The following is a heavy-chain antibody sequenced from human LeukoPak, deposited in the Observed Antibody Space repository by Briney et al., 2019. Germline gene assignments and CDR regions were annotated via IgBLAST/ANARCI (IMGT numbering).Heavy chain of an antibody. CDR2: IWYDGSNK. D-gene: IGHD4-17*01. CDR1: GFTFSSYG. J-gene: IGHJ4*02. CDR3: ARDGDYGDYYFDY. V-gene: IGHV3-33*01. Sequence: GGSLRLSCAASGFTFSSYGMHLVRQAPGKGLEWVAVIWYDGSNKYYADSVKGRFTISRDNSKNTLYLQMNSLRAEDTAEYYCARDGDYGDYYFDYWGQGTLVTVSS.